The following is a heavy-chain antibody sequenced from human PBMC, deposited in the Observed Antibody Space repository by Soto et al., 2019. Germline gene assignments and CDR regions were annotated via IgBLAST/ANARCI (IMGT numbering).Heavy chain of an antibody. Sequence: PLEIRSLTYSVSGGSIRSSSYYWGWIRQPPGKGLEWIGSIYYSGSTYYNPSLKSRVTISVDTSKNQFSLKLSSVTAADTAVYYCARRREYSSSSWVSYGMDVWGQGTTV. CDR1: GGSIRSSSYY. D-gene: IGHD6-6*01. CDR3: ARRREYSSSSWVSYGMDV. CDR2: IYYSGST. J-gene: IGHJ6*02. V-gene: IGHV4-39*01.